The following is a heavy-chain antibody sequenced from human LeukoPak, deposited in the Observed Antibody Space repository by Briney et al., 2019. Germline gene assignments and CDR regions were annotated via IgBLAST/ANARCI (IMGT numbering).Heavy chain of an antibody. CDR2: INPNSGGT. CDR3: ARDGDCSSTSCYDVGWFDP. D-gene: IGHD2-2*03. J-gene: IGHJ5*02. CDR1: GYTFTGYY. Sequence: ASVKVSCKASGYTFTGYYMHWVRQAPGQGLEWMGWINPNSGGTNYAQKFQGRVTMTRDTSISTAYMELSRLRSDDTAVYYCARDGDCSSTSCYDVGWFDPWGQGTLVTVSS. V-gene: IGHV1-2*02.